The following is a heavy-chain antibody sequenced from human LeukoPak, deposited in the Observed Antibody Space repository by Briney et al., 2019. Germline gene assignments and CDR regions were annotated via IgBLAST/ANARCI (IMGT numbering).Heavy chain of an antibody. CDR3: ARTEYSSSWVGDY. J-gene: IGHJ4*02. CDR2: IYSGGST. V-gene: IGHV3-66*02. D-gene: IGHD6-6*01. Sequence: GGSLRLSCAASGFTFSSYWMHWVRQAPGKGLVWVSVIYSGGSTYYADSVKGRFTISRDNSKNTLYLQMNSLRAEDTAVYYCARTEYSSSWVGDYWGQGTLVTVSS. CDR1: GFTFSSYW.